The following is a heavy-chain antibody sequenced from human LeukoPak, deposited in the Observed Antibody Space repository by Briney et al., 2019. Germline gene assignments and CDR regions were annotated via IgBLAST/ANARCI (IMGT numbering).Heavy chain of an antibody. CDR2: IIPTFGTA. CDR1: GGTFSSYA. J-gene: IGHJ6*03. D-gene: IGHD6-6*01. V-gene: IGHV1-69*05. Sequence: SVKVSCKASGGTFSSYAISWVRQAPGQGLEWMGGIIPTFGTANYAQKFQGRVTITTDESTSTAYMELSSLRSEDTAVYYCASIAARPRGYYYMDVWGKGTTVTVSS. CDR3: ASIAARPRGYYYMDV.